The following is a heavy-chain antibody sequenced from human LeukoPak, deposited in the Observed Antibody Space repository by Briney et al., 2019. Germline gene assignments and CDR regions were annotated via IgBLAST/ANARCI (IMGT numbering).Heavy chain of an antibody. J-gene: IGHJ6*02. CDR1: GYTLTELP. Sequence: GASVKVSCKVSGYTLTELPMHWVRQAPGKGLEWMGGFDPEDGETIYAQKFQGRVTMTEDTSTDTAYMELSSLRSEDTAVYYCATAPRYYDILTGYYGMDVWGQGTTVTVSS. D-gene: IGHD3-9*01. V-gene: IGHV1-24*01. CDR3: ATAPRYYDILTGYYGMDV. CDR2: FDPEDGET.